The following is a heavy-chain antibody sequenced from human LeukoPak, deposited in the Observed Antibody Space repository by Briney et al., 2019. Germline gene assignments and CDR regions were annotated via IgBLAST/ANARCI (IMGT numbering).Heavy chain of an antibody. Sequence: GGSLRLSCAASGFTFSNYAMSWVRQAPGKGLEWVSAISGSGDKTYYADSVKGRFTISRDNSKNIVYLQMSSLRVEDTAVYHCAKTYSAWYFYYYGMDVWGQGTTVTVSS. D-gene: IGHD6-19*01. CDR1: GFTFSNYA. J-gene: IGHJ6*02. CDR2: ISGSGDKT. V-gene: IGHV3-23*01. CDR3: AKTYSAWYFYYYGMDV.